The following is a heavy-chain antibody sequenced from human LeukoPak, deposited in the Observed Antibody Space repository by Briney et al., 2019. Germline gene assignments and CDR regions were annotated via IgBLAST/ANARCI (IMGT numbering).Heavy chain of an antibody. J-gene: IGHJ6*02. CDR3: SRDSLSSCGGDCYSGLDV. V-gene: IGHV3-74*01. CDR1: GFTFSNYW. D-gene: IGHD2-21*02. CDR2: IKSDGSGT. Sequence: GGSLRLSCAASGFTFSNYWMHWVRQAPGEALMWVSRIKSDGSGTTYADSVKGRFTISRDNAKNTLYLQMNSLRAEDTAVYYCSRDSLSSCGGDCYSGLDVWGQGTTVTVSS.